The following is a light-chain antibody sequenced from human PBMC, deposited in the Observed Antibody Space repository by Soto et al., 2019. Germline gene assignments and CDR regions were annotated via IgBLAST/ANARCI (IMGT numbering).Light chain of an antibody. CDR1: QSVSSSQ. CDR2: AAS. V-gene: IGKV3-20*01. CDR3: QHYANSVWT. Sequence: IVLTQSPDTLSLSPGERATLSCRASQSVSSSQLVWYQQKPGKAPRLLIYAASSRATGIPDRFSGSGSGTDFTLTVSELETEDFAVYYCQHYANSVWTFGQGTKVEIK. J-gene: IGKJ1*01.